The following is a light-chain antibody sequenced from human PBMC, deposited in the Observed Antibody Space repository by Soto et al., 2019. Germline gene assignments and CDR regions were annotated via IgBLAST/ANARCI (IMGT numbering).Light chain of an antibody. J-gene: IGKJ1*01. CDR2: DAS. CDR3: QHYNSYSWT. Sequence: DIQMTQSPSTLSASVGDRVTITCRASQNINNWLAWYQQKPGKAPNLLIYDASSLESGVPSRFSGSGSGTEFTLTISSLQPDDFATYYCQHYNSYSWTFGLGTKVDIK. CDR1: QNINNW. V-gene: IGKV1-5*01.